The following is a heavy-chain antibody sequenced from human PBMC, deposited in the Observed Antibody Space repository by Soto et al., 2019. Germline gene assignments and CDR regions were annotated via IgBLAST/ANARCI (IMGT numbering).Heavy chain of an antibody. CDR3: ARVVPGAEAWFGP. Sequence: GSAVKVAGTASEYTFSAYPLTWVRQAPGQRLEWMGWINAVNGYSKYSQKFQGRVSMTTDTSTTTAYMELRSLRSDDTAVYYCARVVPGAEAWFGPWGQGTLVTVS. CDR2: INAVNGYS. CDR1: EYTFSAYP. J-gene: IGHJ5*02. D-gene: IGHD1-26*01. V-gene: IGHV1-3*01.